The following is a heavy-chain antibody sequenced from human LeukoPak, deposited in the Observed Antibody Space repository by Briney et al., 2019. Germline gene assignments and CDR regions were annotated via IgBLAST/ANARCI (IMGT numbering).Heavy chain of an antibody. D-gene: IGHD1-26*01. CDR3: ARRNSGSYYEYFQH. CDR2: ISYDGSNK. Sequence: PGGSLRLSCAASGFTFSSYAMHWARRAPGKGLEWVAVISYDGSNKYYADSVKGRFTISRDNSKNTLYLQMNSLRAEDTAVYYCARRNSGSYYEYFQHWGQGTLVTVSS. J-gene: IGHJ1*01. CDR1: GFTFSSYA. V-gene: IGHV3-30*04.